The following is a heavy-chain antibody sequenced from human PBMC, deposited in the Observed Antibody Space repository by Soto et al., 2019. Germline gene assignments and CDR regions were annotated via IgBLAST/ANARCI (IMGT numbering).Heavy chain of an antibody. Sequence: GGSLRLSCAASGFTFSNYAMSWVPQAPGEGPEWVSGIGGRGTSSYYADSVKGRCAISRDNSYNTLFLQLHSLRAEDTAVYYCAKRRYADSSGDYYDFWGQGTRVTVSS. CDR3: AKRRYADSSGDYYDF. V-gene: IGHV3-23*01. CDR1: GFTFSNYA. CDR2: IGGRGTSS. D-gene: IGHD3-22*01. J-gene: IGHJ6*02.